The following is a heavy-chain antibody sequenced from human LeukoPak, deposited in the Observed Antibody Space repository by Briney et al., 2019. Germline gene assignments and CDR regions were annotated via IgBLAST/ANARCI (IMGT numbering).Heavy chain of an antibody. Sequence: SETLSLTCTVSGGSISSYYWSWIRQPPGKGLEWIGYIYYSGSTNYNLSLKSRVIISVDTSKNQFSLKLSSVTAADTAVYFCARDRGDIDYYDSSGWGKTFYGMDVWGQGTTVTVSS. D-gene: IGHD3-22*01. CDR1: GGSISSYY. J-gene: IGHJ6*02. CDR2: IYYSGST. CDR3: ARDRGDIDYYDSSGWGKTFYGMDV. V-gene: IGHV4-59*01.